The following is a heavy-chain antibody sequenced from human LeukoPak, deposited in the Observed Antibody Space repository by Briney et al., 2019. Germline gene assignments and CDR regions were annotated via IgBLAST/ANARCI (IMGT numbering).Heavy chain of an antibody. J-gene: IGHJ4*02. CDR1: GGSISSGGYY. CDR3: ARDAYGDYYFDY. D-gene: IGHD4-17*01. V-gene: IGHV4-31*03. CDR2: IYYSGST. Sequence: PPETLSLTCTVSGGSISSGGYYWSWIRQHPGKGLEWIGYIYYSGSTYYNPSLKSRVTISVDTSKNQFSLKLSSVTAADTAVYYCARDAYGDYYFDYWGQGTLVTVSS.